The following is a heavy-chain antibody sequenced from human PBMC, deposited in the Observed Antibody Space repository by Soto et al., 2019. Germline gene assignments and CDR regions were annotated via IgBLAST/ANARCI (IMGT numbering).Heavy chain of an antibody. CDR3: ARGWLLSIDAFDS. J-gene: IGHJ3*02. V-gene: IGHV1-18*04. Sequence: ASVKVSCKASGYTFTRYCISWVLQAPGEGLEWMGWISAYNGNTNYAQKLQGRVTMTTDTSTSTAYMELRSLRSDDTAVYYCARGWLLSIDAFDSWGQGTMVTVSS. CDR2: ISAYNGNT. D-gene: IGHD3-3*01. CDR1: GYTFTRYC.